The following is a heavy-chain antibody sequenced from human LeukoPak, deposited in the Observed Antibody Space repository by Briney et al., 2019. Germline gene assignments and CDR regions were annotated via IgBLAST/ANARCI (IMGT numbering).Heavy chain of an antibody. Sequence: GGSLRLSCAASGFTFSNSWMHWVRQTPGKGPVWVSRINKVGSDIEYADSVKGRFTISRDNAKNTEYLQMNSLRAEDAAVYYCAKAGYGGSSTTTYGDPWGQGTLVTVSS. V-gene: IGHV3-74*01. J-gene: IGHJ5*02. D-gene: IGHD4-17*01. CDR1: GFTFSNSW. CDR2: INKVGSDI. CDR3: AKAGYGGSSTTTYGDP.